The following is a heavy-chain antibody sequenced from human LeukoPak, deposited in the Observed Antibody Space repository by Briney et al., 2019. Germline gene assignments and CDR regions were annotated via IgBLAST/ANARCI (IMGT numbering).Heavy chain of an antibody. CDR2: IQNDGSNE. CDR1: GFTFRSSG. CDR3: AKDRCSNGIGCYYYYMDV. V-gene: IGHV3-30*02. J-gene: IGHJ6*03. D-gene: IGHD2-8*01. Sequence: GGSLRLSCATSGFTFRSSGMHWVRQAPGKGLEWVAYIQNDGSNEQYADSVKGRFSISRDSSKNILYLQMNSLRAEDTAVYYCAKDRCSNGIGCYYYYMDVWGKGTTVTISS.